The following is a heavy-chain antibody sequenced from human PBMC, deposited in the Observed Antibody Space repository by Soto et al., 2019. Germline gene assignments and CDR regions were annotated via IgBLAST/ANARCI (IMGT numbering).Heavy chain of an antibody. CDR1: GGSISSIGYY. CDR3: ARGMAAAGTIDY. CDR2: IYYSGST. J-gene: IGHJ4*02. V-gene: IGHV4-31*03. D-gene: IGHD6-13*01. Sequence: QVQLQESGPGLVKPSQTLSLTCTVSGGSISSIGYYWSWIRQHPGKGLEYIGYIYYSGSTYCKPSLKSRVTISVDTSKNQFSLKLTSVTAADTAVYYCARGMAAAGTIDYWGQGTLVIVSS.